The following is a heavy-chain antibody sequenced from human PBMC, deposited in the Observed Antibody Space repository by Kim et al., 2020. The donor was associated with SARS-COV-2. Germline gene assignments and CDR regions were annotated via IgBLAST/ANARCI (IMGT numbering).Heavy chain of an antibody. D-gene: IGHD6-6*01. CDR3: ARWRNGPQYSSSSWKGAFDI. Sequence: ASVKVSCKASGYTFTSYYMHWVRQAPGQGLEWMGIINPSGGSTSYAQKFQGRVTMTRDTSTSTVYMELSSLRSEDTAVYYCARWRNGPQYSSSSWKGAFDIWGQGTMVTVSS. J-gene: IGHJ3*02. V-gene: IGHV1-46*01. CDR1: GYTFTSYY. CDR2: INPSGGST.